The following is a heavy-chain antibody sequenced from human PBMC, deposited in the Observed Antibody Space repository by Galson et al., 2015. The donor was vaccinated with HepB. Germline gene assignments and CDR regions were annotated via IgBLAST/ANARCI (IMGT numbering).Heavy chain of an antibody. J-gene: IGHJ4*02. CDR3: ARGQKLRIVVVPPSY. Sequence: SLRLSCAASGFTFSSYAMHWVRQAPGKGLEWVAVISYDGSNKYYADSVKGRFTISRDNSKNTLYLQMNSLRAEDTAVYYCARGQKLRIVVVPPSYWGQGTLVTVSS. CDR1: GFTFSSYA. V-gene: IGHV3-30-3*01. CDR2: ISYDGSNK. D-gene: IGHD3-22*01.